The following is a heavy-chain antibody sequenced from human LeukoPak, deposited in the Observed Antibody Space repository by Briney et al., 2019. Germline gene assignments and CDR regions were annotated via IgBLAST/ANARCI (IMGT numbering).Heavy chain of an antibody. V-gene: IGHV4-34*01. CDR3: ARALRSPTADVFDI. Sequence: PSETLSLTCAVYGGSFSGYYWSWIRQPPGKGLEWIGEINHSGSTNYNPSLKSRVTISVDTSKNQFSLKLSSVTAADTAVYYCARALRSPTADVFDIWGQGTMVTVSS. J-gene: IGHJ3*02. CDR2: INHSGST. D-gene: IGHD1-1*01. CDR1: GGSFSGYY.